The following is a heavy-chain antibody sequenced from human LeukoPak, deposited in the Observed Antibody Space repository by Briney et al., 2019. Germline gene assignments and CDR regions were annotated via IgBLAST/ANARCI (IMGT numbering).Heavy chain of an antibody. CDR2: IDYDGRT. CDR3: ARGSGWLTDH. V-gene: IGHV4-61*01. Sequence: SETLSLTCTVSGGSVSSGTYFLNWIRQAPGKGLEWIGYIDYDGRTNYNPSLKSRVTISVGTSKNQFPLKVSSVTATDTAVYYCARGSGWLTDHWGQGTLVTVSS. J-gene: IGHJ4*02. CDR1: GGSVSSGTYF. D-gene: IGHD6-19*01.